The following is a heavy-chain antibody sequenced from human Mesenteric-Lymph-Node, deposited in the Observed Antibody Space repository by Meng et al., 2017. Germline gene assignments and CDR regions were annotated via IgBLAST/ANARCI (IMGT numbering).Heavy chain of an antibody. V-gene: IGHV1-69*04. D-gene: IGHD2-21*02. CDR2: IIPILGIA. CDR3: ASKYCGGDCYLDYYYYGMDV. Sequence: SVKVSCKASGYTFTSYGISWVRQAPGQGLEWMGRIIPILGIANYAQKFQGRVTITADKSTSTAYMELSSLRSEDTAVYYCASKYCGGDCYLDYYYYGMDVWGQGNTV. J-gene: IGHJ6*02. CDR1: GYTFTSYG.